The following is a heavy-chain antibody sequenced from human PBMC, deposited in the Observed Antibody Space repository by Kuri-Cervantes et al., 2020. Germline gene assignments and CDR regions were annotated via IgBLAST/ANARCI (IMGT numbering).Heavy chain of an antibody. CDR1: GYSFTSYW. D-gene: IGHD3-10*01. Sequence: GGSLRLSCKGSGYSFTSYWIGWVRQMPGKGLEWMGFIYPGDSDTRYSPSFQGQVTISADKYISTAYLQWSSLKASDTAMYYCAREMVRGVSFDYWGQGTLVTVSS. V-gene: IGHV5-51*01. CDR2: IYPGDSDT. J-gene: IGHJ4*02. CDR3: AREMVRGVSFDY.